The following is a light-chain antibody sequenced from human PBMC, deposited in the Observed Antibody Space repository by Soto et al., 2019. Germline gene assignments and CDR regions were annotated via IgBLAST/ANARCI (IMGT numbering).Light chain of an antibody. V-gene: IGKV1-39*01. CDR3: RQSYNTHT. CDR2: AAS. J-gene: IGKJ2*01. Sequence: DIQMTPSPSSLSASVGDRVTITCRASQRISSYLNWYQQKPGKAPKLLIYAASSLQSGVPSRFSRSGSGTDFTFIISSLQPADFATYYCRQSYNTHTFGQGTKLEIK. CDR1: QRISSY.